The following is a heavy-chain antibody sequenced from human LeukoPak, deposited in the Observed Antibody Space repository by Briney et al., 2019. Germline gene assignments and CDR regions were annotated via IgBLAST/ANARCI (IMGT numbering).Heavy chain of an antibody. CDR1: GFTFSSYD. CDR3: ARGSLSGAAFDI. CDR2: IGTAGDT. V-gene: IGHV3-13*01. D-gene: IGHD1-26*01. Sequence: GGSLRLSCAASGFTFSSYDMHWVRQATGKGLEWVSAIGTAGDTYYPGSVKGRFTISRENAKNSLYLQMNSLRAGDTAVYYCARGSLSGAAFDIWGQGTMVTVSS. J-gene: IGHJ3*02.